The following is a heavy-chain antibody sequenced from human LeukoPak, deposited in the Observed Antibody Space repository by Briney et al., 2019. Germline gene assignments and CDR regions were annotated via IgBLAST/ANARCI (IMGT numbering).Heavy chain of an antibody. D-gene: IGHD2-2*03. CDR2: IIPIFGTA. CDR1: GGTLSSYA. J-gene: IGHJ6*02. CDR3: AVGYCSSTSCYDSPNYYYYYGMDV. V-gene: IGHV1-69*01. Sequence: GSSVKVSCKASGGTLSSYAISWVRQAPGQGLEWMGGIIPIFGTANYAQKFQGRVTITADESTSTAYMELSSLRSEDTAVYYCAVGYCSSTSCYDSPNYYYYYGMDVWGQGTTVTVSS.